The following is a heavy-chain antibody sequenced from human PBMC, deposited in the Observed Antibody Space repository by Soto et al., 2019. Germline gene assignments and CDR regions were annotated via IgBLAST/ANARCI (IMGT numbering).Heavy chain of an antibody. J-gene: IGHJ4*02. D-gene: IGHD2-15*01. CDR3: ARHSCSGDSCYFFNY. CDR2: IYYNGIT. V-gene: IGHV4-59*08. Sequence: PSETLSLTCTVSGGSISSYYWSWIRQPPGKGLEWIGYIYYNGITSYNPSLKSRVTISVDTSKKQFSLKLRSVTAADSALYYCARHSCSGDSCYFFNYWGQGTLVTVSS. CDR1: GGSISSYY.